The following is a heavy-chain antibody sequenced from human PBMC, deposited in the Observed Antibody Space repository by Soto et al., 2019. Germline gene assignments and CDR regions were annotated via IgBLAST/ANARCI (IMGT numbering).Heavy chain of an antibody. J-gene: IGHJ4*02. Sequence: QVQLQESGPGLVKPSQTLSLTCTVSGGSINSDDSYWSWLRQPPGRGLEWIGYIYDSETTYYNPSLKSRVTISLDKSTNQFSLRLSSVTAADTAVYYCARKAWTRLDYWGQGALVTVSS. CDR2: IYDSETT. CDR3: ARKAWTRLDY. V-gene: IGHV4-30-4*01. D-gene: IGHD1-1*01. CDR1: GGSINSDDSY.